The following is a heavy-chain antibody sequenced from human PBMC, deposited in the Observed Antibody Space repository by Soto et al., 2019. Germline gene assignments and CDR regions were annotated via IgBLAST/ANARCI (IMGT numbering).Heavy chain of an antibody. J-gene: IGHJ4*02. CDR3: AKDLRNYHYFDY. D-gene: IGHD1-7*01. Sequence: QPGGSLRLSCAASGFTFGTYGVHWVRQAPGKGLEWVAVISYDGSHENYADSVKGRFTISRDNSKNTLYLQMNSLRAEDTAVYYCAKDLRNYHYFDYWGQGTLVTVSS. CDR1: GFTFGTYG. CDR2: ISYDGSHE. V-gene: IGHV3-30*18.